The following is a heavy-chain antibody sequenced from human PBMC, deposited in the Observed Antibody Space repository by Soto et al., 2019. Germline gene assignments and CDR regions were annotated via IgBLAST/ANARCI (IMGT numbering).Heavy chain of an antibody. J-gene: IGHJ6*02. V-gene: IGHV3-11*05. CDR3: AREYYYTMDV. CDR2: IDSSTKYT. CDR1: GFTFRDYY. Sequence: PGGYLGLSCEASGFTFRDYYMTWFRQAPGKGLEWLSYIDSSTKYTNYADSVKGRFTISRDNAKNSLYLQMNSLRADDTAVYYCAREYYYTMDVWGQGTMVTVSS.